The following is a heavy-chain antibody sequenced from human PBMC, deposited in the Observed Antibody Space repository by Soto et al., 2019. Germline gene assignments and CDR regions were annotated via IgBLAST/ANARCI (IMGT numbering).Heavy chain of an antibody. Sequence: PGGSLRLSCAASGFTFSTYGMHWVRQAPGKGLEWVAVIWYDGSNEYYADSVRGRFTISRDNSKNTLFLQMNSLTAEDTAVYYCARGYNYADYWGQGTQVTVS. CDR1: GFTFSTYG. J-gene: IGHJ4*02. V-gene: IGHV3-33*01. D-gene: IGHD5-18*01. CDR3: ARGYNYADY. CDR2: IWYDGSNE.